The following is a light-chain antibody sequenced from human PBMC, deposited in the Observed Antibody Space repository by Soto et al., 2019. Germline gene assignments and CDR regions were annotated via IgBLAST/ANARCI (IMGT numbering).Light chain of an antibody. Sequence: IQSPQSPSSVSASVGDRVTITCRVTQDISTWLAGYQQKPGKAPKLLIYAASSLFSGVPSRFSGSGSGTDFTLTISSLQPEDFATYYCQQADSLPLVTFGQGTRLEIK. V-gene: IGKV1-12*01. CDR1: QDISTW. CDR3: QQADSLPLVT. J-gene: IGKJ5*01. CDR2: AAS.